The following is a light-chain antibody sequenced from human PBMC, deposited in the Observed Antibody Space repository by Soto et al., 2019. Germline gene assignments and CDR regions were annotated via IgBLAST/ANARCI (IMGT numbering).Light chain of an antibody. V-gene: IGLV1-40*01. CDR1: SSNIGAGYD. J-gene: IGLJ1*01. CDR2: NNN. CDR3: QSYDSSLSGSYV. Sequence: QSVLTQPPSVSGAPGQRVTISCTGSSSNIGAGYDVHWYQRLPGTAPKVLIYNNNNRPSGVPDRSSGSKSGTSASLAITGLQAEDEPDYYCQSYDSSLSGSYVFGTGTKLTVL.